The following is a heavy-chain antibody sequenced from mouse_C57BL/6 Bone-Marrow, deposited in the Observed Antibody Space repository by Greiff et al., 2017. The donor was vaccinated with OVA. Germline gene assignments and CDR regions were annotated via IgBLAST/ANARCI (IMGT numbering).Heavy chain of an antibody. J-gene: IGHJ2*01. CDR3: ARCYYGSRGFDY. Sequence: VQLQQPGAELVRPGSSVKLSCKASGYTFTSYWMAWVKQRPGQGLEWIGNIYPSDSETHYNQKFKDKATLTVDKSSSTAYMQLSSLTSEDSAVYYCARCYYGSRGFDYWGQGTTLTVSS. CDR2: IYPSDSET. V-gene: IGHV1-61*01. CDR1: GYTFTSYW. D-gene: IGHD1-1*01.